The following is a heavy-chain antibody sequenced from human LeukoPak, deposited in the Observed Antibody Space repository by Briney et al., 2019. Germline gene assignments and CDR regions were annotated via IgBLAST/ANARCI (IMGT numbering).Heavy chain of an antibody. J-gene: IGHJ4*02. CDR3: ARDQTSRAADYYFDY. CDR1: GFTFSSYA. V-gene: IGHV3-30*04. Sequence: PGGSLRLSCAASGFTFSSYAMSWVRQAPGKGLEWVSVISYDGRDKHSADSVKGRFTISRDNSKNTLYLQMNSLRTEDTAVCYCARDQTSRAADYYFDYWGQGTLVTVPS. D-gene: IGHD6-13*01. CDR2: ISYDGRDK.